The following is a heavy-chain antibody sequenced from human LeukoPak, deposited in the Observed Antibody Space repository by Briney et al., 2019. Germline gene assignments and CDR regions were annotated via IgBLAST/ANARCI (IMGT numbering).Heavy chain of an antibody. CDR2: ISGSGGNT. V-gene: IGHV3-23*01. CDR1: GFTFSSYS. Sequence: GRSLRLSCAASGFTFSSYSMNWVRQAPGKGLEWVSAISGSGGNTYYADSVKGRFTISRDNSRNTLYLQMSYLRAEDTAVYYCAKAHLTSYYDDALHIWGQGTTVTVSS. D-gene: IGHD3-9*01. CDR3: AKAHLTSYYDDALHI. J-gene: IGHJ3*02.